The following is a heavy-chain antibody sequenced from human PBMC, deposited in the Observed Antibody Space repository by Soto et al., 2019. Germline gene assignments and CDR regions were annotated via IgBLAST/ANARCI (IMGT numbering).Heavy chain of an antibody. Sequence: ASVKVSCKASGGAFSSYTISWGRQAPGQGREWMGRIIPILGIANYARKFQGRVTITADKSTSTAYMELSSLRSEDTAVYYCARGFLDPGHYYYYYMDVWGKGTTVTVSS. CDR3: ARGFLDPGHYYYYYMDV. J-gene: IGHJ6*03. CDR1: GGAFSSYT. D-gene: IGHD3-3*01. V-gene: IGHV1-69*02. CDR2: IIPILGIA.